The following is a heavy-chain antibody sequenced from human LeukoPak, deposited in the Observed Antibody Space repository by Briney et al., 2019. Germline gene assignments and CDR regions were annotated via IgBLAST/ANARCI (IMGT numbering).Heavy chain of an antibody. Sequence: GGSLRLSCAASGFNYSSYTMNWVRQAPGMGLEWLSYISASRDITYYADSVKGRFTISRDNAKNSLYLQMSSLRAEDTAVYYCATSYSISLDYWGQGTLVTVSS. V-gene: IGHV3-48*01. CDR1: GFNYSSYT. CDR3: ATSYSISLDY. D-gene: IGHD6-13*01. CDR2: ISASRDIT. J-gene: IGHJ4*02.